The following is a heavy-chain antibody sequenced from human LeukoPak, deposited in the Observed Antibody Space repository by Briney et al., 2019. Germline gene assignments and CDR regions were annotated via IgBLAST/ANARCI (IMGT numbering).Heavy chain of an antibody. V-gene: IGHV1-24*01. J-gene: IGHJ4*02. D-gene: IGHD2-8*01. CDR2: FDHEDGET. CDR3: ATALQYCTNGVCYTPNPHFDY. CDR1: GYTLTELS. Sequence: ASVKVSCKVSGYTLTELSMHWVRQAPGKGLEWMGGFDHEDGETIYAQKFQGRVTMTEDTSTDTAYMELSSLRSEDTAVYYCATALQYCTNGVCYTPNPHFDYWGQGTLVTVSS.